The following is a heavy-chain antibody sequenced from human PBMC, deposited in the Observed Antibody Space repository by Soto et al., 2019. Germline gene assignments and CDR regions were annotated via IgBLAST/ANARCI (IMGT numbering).Heavy chain of an antibody. J-gene: IGHJ6*02. CDR3: ARDCGYCSGGSCYSPLYYYGMDV. Sequence: PSETLSLTCTASGGSISSYYWSWIRQPPGKGLEWIGYIYYSGSTNYNPSLKSRVTISVDTSKNQFSLKLSSVTAADTAVYYCARDCGYCSGGSCYSPLYYYGMDVWGQGTTVTVSS. V-gene: IGHV4-59*01. CDR1: GGSISSYY. D-gene: IGHD2-15*01. CDR2: IYYSGST.